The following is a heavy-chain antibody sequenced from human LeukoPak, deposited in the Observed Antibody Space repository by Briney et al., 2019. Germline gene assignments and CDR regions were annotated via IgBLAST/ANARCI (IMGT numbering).Heavy chain of an antibody. D-gene: IGHD6-13*01. CDR2: ISYDGSNK. CDR3: ASSSLTEGKAAAGADY. Sequence: GRSLRLSCAASGFTFSSYAMHWVRQAPGKGLEWVAVISYDGSNKYYADSVKGRFTISRDNSKNTLYLQMNSLRAEDTAVYYCASSSLTEGKAAAGADYWGQGTLVTVSS. V-gene: IGHV3-30-3*01. CDR1: GFTFSSYA. J-gene: IGHJ4*02.